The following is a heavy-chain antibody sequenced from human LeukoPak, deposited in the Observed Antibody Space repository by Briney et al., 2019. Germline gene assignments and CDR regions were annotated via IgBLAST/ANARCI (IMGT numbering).Heavy chain of an antibody. Sequence: GGSLRLSCAASGFTFSKDWMLWVRQAPGKGLESVSRINTDGTVTTYADSVKGRLTVSRDNADNTMFLQMNSVRDEDTAVYYCATKQWLAPPPDSWGQGTPVTVSS. CDR3: ATKQWLAPPPDS. CDR1: GFTFSKDW. D-gene: IGHD6-19*01. V-gene: IGHV3-74*01. CDR2: INTDGTVT. J-gene: IGHJ4*02.